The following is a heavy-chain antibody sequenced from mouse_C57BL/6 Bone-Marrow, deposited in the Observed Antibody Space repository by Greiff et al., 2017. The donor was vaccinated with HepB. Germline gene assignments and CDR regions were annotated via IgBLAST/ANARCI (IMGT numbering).Heavy chain of an antibody. Sequence: VQLQQSGPGLVQPSQSLSITCTVSGFSLTSYGVHWVRQSPGKGLEWLGVIWSGGSTDYNAAFISRLSISKDNSKSQVFFKMNSLQADDTAIYYCARMDDYYFDYWGQGTTLTVSS. J-gene: IGHJ2*01. D-gene: IGHD2-4*01. V-gene: IGHV2-2*01. CDR1: GFSLTSYG. CDR2: IWSGGST. CDR3: ARMDDYYFDY.